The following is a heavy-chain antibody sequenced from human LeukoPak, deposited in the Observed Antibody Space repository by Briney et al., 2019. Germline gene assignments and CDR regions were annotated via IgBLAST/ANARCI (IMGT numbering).Heavy chain of an antibody. CDR1: GGFISSGGYY. CDR2: IYYSGST. V-gene: IGHV4-31*03. J-gene: IGHJ3*02. Sequence: PSETLSLTCTVSGGFISSGGYYWSWIRQHPGKGLEWIGYIYYSGSTYYNPSLKSRVTISVDTSKNQFSLKLSSVTAADTAVYYCARAPLLQYRAGNAFDIWGQGTMVTVSS. CDR3: ARAPLLQYRAGNAFDI. D-gene: IGHD4-11*01.